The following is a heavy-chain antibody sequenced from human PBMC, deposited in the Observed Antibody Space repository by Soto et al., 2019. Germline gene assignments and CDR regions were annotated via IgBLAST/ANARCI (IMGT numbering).Heavy chain of an antibody. J-gene: IGHJ4*02. V-gene: IGHV4-59*08. Sequence: SETLSLTCTVSGGSIGSYYWSRIRQPPGKGLEWIGYIYYSGSTNYNPSLKSRVTITVDTSKNQFSLKLSSVTAADTAVYYCARPGDSSGYYPFDYWGQGTLVTVSS. CDR3: ARPGDSSGYYPFDY. D-gene: IGHD3-22*01. CDR1: GGSIGSYY. CDR2: IYYSGST.